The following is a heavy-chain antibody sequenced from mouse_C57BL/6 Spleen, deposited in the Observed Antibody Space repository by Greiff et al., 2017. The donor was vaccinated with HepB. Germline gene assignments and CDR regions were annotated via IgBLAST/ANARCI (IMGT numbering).Heavy chain of an antibody. J-gene: IGHJ2*01. D-gene: IGHD4-1*01. CDR1: GYTFTSYD. V-gene: IGHV1-85*01. Sequence: VQLVESGPELVKPGASVKLSCKASGYTFTSYDITWVKQRPGQGLEWIGWIYPRDGSTKYNEKFKGKATLTVDTSSSTAYMELHSLTSEDSAVYFCARELTVDYWGQGTTLTVSS. CDR3: ARELTVDY. CDR2: IYPRDGST.